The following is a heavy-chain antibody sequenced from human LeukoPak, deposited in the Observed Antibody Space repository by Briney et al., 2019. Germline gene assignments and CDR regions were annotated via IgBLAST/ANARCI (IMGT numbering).Heavy chain of an antibody. CDR2: TIPIFGTA. CDR3: ARDRIGSDYVWGSYRPMDY. D-gene: IGHD3-16*02. Sequence: GSSVKVSCKASGGTFSSYAISWVRQAPGQGLEWMGGTIPIFGTANYAQKFQGRVTITADESTSTAYMELSSLRSEDTAVYYCARDRIGSDYVWGSYRPMDYWGQGTLVTVSS. CDR1: GGTFSSYA. J-gene: IGHJ4*02. V-gene: IGHV1-69*01.